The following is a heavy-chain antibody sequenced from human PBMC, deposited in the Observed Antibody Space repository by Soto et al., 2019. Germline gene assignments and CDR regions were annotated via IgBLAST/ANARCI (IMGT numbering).Heavy chain of an antibody. Sequence: EVQLVESGGGLVQPGGSLRLSCAASEFTFSSYWMHWVRQPPGTGLVWVSRINSDGSVTNYADSVKGRFTISRDNAKNTVYRQINSRRAEDTAVYYCSRESGMNGMEVWAQGTTVTVSS. J-gene: IGHJ6*02. CDR1: EFTFSSYW. CDR2: INSDGSVT. CDR3: SRESGMNGMEV. V-gene: IGHV3-74*01.